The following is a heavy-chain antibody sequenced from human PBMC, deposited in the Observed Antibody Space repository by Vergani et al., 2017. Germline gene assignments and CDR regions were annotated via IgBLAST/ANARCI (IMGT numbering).Heavy chain of an antibody. V-gene: IGHV1-58*02. Sequence: QMQLVQSGPEVKKPGTSVKVSCMSSGFTFTSSAMQWVRQARGQRLEWIGWIVVGSGNTNYAQKFQERFTITRDMATSTAYMGRSSLRSEDTAVYYCVAAGSATEAFDIWGQGTMVTVSS. CDR2: IVVGSGNT. J-gene: IGHJ3*02. CDR3: VAAGSATEAFDI. CDR1: GFTFTSSA. D-gene: IGHD4-17*01.